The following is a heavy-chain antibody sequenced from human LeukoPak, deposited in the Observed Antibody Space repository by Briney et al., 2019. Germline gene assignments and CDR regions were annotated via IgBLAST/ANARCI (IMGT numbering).Heavy chain of an antibody. D-gene: IGHD3-3*01. CDR3: ARDLAVWSGYSFDY. V-gene: IGHV4-39*02. CDR1: GGSISSSSYY. J-gene: IGHJ4*02. CDR2: IYYSGST. Sequence: PSETLSLNCTVSGGSISSSSYYWGWIRQPPGKGLGWIGSIYYSGSTYYNPSLKSRVTISVDTSKNQFSLRLSSVTAADTAVYYCARDLAVWSGYSFDYWGQGTLVTVSS.